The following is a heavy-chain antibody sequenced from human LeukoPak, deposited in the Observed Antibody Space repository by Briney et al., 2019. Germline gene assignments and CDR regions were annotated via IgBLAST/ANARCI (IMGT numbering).Heavy chain of an antibody. J-gene: IGHJ4*02. D-gene: IGHD4-17*01. Sequence: PSETLSLTCTVSGGSISSYYWSWIRQPPGKGLEWIGYIYYSGSTNYNPSLKSRVTISVDTSKNQFSLKLSSVTAADTAVYYCARADYGDSYYFDYWGQGTLVTVSS. V-gene: IGHV4-59*01. CDR2: IYYSGST. CDR3: ARADYGDSYYFDY. CDR1: GGSISSYY.